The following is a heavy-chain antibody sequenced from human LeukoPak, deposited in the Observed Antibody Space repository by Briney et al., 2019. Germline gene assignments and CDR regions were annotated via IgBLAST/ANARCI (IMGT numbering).Heavy chain of an antibody. Sequence: PGGSLRLSCAASGFTFSSYWMSWVRQAPGKGLEWVANIKQDGSEKYYVDSVKGRFTISRENAKNSLYLQMNSLRAEDTAVYYCARSGVFTGYDAFDIWGQGTRVTVSS. V-gene: IGHV3-7*05. CDR1: GFTFSSYW. J-gene: IGHJ3*02. D-gene: IGHD6-13*01. CDR3: ARSGVFTGYDAFDI. CDR2: IKQDGSEK.